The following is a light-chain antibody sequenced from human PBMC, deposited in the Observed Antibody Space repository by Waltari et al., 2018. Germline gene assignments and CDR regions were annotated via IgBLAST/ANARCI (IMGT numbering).Light chain of an antibody. V-gene: IGKV1-5*03. J-gene: IGKJ1*01. CDR1: RSISRW. CDR2: KAS. Sequence: DIQMTQSPSTLSASVGDTVTITCRASRSISRWLAWFQQKPGKAPKLLIYKASTLESGVPSRFSGSGSGSEFNITISSLQPDDLATYYCQQYVGDWAFGQGTKVEIK. CDR3: QQYVGDWA.